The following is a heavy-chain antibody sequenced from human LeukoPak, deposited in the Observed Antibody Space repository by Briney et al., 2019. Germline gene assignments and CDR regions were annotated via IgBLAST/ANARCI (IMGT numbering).Heavy chain of an antibody. CDR3: ARRGSVAVAGQYSPEGY. J-gene: IGHJ4*02. CDR1: GYIFTTYW. V-gene: IGHV5-51*01. D-gene: IGHD2-21*02. CDR2: IYPGDSDT. Sequence: GESLKISCKGSGYIFTTYWIGWVRQMPGKGLEWMGIIYPGDSDTRYSPSFQGQVTISADKSISTAYLQWSSLKTSDTAIYFCARRGSVAVAGQYSPEGYWGQGTLVTVSS.